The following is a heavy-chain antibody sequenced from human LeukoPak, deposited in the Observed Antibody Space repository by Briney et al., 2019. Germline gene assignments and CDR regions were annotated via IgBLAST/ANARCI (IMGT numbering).Heavy chain of an antibody. CDR1: GGSFSGYY. CDR2: INHSGST. J-gene: IGHJ3*02. D-gene: IGHD6-19*01. V-gene: IGHV4-34*01. Sequence: SETLSLTCAVYGGSFSGYYWSWIRQPPGKGLEWIGEINHSGSTNYNPSLKSRVTISVDTSKTQFSLKLSSVTAADTAVYYCARGGGSGWYGAFDIWGQGTMVTVSS. CDR3: ARGGGSGWYGAFDI.